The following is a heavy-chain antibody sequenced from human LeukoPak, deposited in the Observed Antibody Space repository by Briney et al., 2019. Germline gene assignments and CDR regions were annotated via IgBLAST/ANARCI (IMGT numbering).Heavy chain of an antibody. Sequence: PGRSLRLSCAASGFTFSSYGMHWVRQAPGKGLEWVAVIWCDGSNKYYADSVKGRFTISRDNSKNTLYLQMNSLRAEDTAVYHCARDLTVAGLHYFDYWGQGTLVTVSS. V-gene: IGHV3-33*01. D-gene: IGHD6-19*01. CDR2: IWCDGSNK. J-gene: IGHJ4*02. CDR1: GFTFSSYG. CDR3: ARDLTVAGLHYFDY.